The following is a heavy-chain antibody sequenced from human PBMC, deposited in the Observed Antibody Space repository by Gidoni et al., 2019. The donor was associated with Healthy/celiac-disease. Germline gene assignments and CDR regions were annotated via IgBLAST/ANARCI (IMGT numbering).Heavy chain of an antibody. Sequence: EVQLVESGGGLVKPGGSLRLSCAASGFTFSSYSMNWVRQAPGKGLEWVSSISSSSSYIYYADSVKGRFTISRDNAKNSLYLQMNSLRAEDTAVYYCAIDSKSGYYVRGAFDIWGQGTMVTVSS. CDR3: AIDSKSGYYVRGAFDI. CDR2: ISSSSSYI. CDR1: GFTFSSYS. J-gene: IGHJ3*02. D-gene: IGHD3-22*01. V-gene: IGHV3-21*01.